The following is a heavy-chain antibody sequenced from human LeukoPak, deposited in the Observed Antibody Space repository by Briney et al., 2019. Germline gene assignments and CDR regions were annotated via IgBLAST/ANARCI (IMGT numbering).Heavy chain of an antibody. Sequence: GGSLRHSRAASGFPLSRYGLHWVGQAPGKGLEWVAVIWYDGSNTYYADSVKGRFTISRDNSKNTLYLQMNSLRAEDTAVYYCAKVPGRSGGNWLYSWGQGTLVTVSS. D-gene: IGHD3-10*01. CDR3: AKVPGRSGGNWLYS. V-gene: IGHV3-33*06. CDR1: GFPLSRYG. J-gene: IGHJ5*01. CDR2: IWYDGSNT.